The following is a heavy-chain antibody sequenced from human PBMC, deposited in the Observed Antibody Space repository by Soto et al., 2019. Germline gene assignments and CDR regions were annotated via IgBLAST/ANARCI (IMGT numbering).Heavy chain of an antibody. D-gene: IGHD3-9*01. CDR1: GYTFPSYG. CDR3: ARDDYDILTGLTFDP. J-gene: IGHJ5*02. V-gene: IGHV1-18*01. Sequence: QVQLVQSGAEVKKPGASVKVSCKASGYTFPSYGIILVRQAPGQGLEWMGWISAYNGKTNYAQKLQGRVTMTTDTSTSTGYTELRSLRSDDTAVYYCARDDYDILTGLTFDPWCQGTLVTVSS. CDR2: ISAYNGKT.